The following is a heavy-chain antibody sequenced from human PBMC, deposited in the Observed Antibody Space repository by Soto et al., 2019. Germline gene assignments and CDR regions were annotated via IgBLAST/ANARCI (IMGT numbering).Heavy chain of an antibody. V-gene: IGHV3-48*02. CDR1: GFTFSSYS. Sequence: EVQLVESGGGLVQPGGSLRLSCAASGFTFSSYSMNWVRQAPGKGLEWVSYISSSSSTIYYADSVKGRFTISRDNAKNSMYLQMNSLRDEDTAVYYCARDYPHSFVYCYYGIEVWGQGTKVTVS. D-gene: IGHD3-3*01. CDR2: ISSSSSTI. CDR3: ARDYPHSFVYCYYGIEV. J-gene: IGHJ6*02.